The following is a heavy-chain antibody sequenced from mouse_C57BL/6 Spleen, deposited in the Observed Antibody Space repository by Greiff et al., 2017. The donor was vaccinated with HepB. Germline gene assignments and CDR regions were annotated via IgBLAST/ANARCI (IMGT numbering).Heavy chain of an antibody. CDR2: INPSNGGT. Sequence: QVQLQQPGTELVKPGASVKLSCKASGYTFTSYWMHWVKQRPGQGLEWIGNINPSNGGTNYNEKFKSKATLTVDKTSSTAYMQRSSLTSEDSAVYYCARDYGSRYYAMDYWGRGTSVTVSS. V-gene: IGHV1-53*01. D-gene: IGHD1-1*01. J-gene: IGHJ4*01. CDR1: GYTFTSYW. CDR3: ARDYGSRYYAMDY.